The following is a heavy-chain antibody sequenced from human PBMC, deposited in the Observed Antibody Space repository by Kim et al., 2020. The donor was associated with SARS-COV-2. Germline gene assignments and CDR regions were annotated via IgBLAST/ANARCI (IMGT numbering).Heavy chain of an antibody. CDR3: ARRFHTAMGLGWYFDL. D-gene: IGHD5-18*01. V-gene: IGHV4-39*01. CDR2: IYYSGST. CDR1: GGSISSSSYY. J-gene: IGHJ2*01. Sequence: SETLSLTCTVSGGSISSSSYYWGWIRQPPGKGLEWIGSIYYSGSTYYNPSLKSRVTISVDTSKNQFSLKLSSVTAADTAVYYCARRFHTAMGLGWYFDLWGRGTLVTVSS.